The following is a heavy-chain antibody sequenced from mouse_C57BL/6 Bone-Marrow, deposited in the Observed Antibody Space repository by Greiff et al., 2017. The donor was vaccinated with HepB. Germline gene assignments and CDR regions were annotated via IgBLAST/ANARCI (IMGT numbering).Heavy chain of an antibody. CDR3: ARTRNYGFAY. CDR1: GYTFTSYW. J-gene: IGHJ3*01. D-gene: IGHD2-1*01. Sequence: VQLKQPGAELVRPGSSVKLSCKASGYTFTSYWMHWVKQRPIQGLEWIGNIDPSDSETHYNQKFKDKATLTVDKSSSTAYMQLSSLTSEDSAVYYCARTRNYGFAYWGQGTLVTVSA. V-gene: IGHV1-52*01. CDR2: IDPSDSET.